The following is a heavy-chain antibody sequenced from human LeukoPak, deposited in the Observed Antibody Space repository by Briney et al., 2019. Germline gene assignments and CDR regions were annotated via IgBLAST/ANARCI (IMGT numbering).Heavy chain of an antibody. V-gene: IGHV4-59*08. Sequence: KPSETLSLTCTVSGGFISSYYWSWIRQPPGKGLEWIGYIYHSGSTNYNPSLKSRVTISVDTSKNQFSLKLNSVTAADTAVYHCARHGTGYFGSGSSYYGMDVWGQGTTVTVSS. CDR1: GGFISSYY. CDR3: ARHGTGYFGSGSSYYGMDV. CDR2: IYHSGST. D-gene: IGHD3-10*01. J-gene: IGHJ6*02.